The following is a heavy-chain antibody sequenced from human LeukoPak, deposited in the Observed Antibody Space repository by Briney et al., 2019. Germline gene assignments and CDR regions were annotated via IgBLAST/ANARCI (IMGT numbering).Heavy chain of an antibody. CDR1: GFTFSSYS. CDR2: ISSISSYI. Sequence: GGSQRLSCAASGFTFSSYSMNWARQAPGKGLEWVSSISSISSYIYYAVSVKGRFTISRDNAKNSLYLKMNSLRTGYTTVVACASSPWIAAGVDPWGQGTLVTVSS. CDR3: ASSPWIAAGVDP. V-gene: IGHV3-21*01. J-gene: IGHJ5*02. D-gene: IGHD2-2*03.